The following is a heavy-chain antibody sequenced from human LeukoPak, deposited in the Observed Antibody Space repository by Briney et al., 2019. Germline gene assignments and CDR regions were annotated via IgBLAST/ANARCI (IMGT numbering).Heavy chain of an antibody. D-gene: IGHD3-22*01. CDR3: AKDYSSGYYYLDY. CDR1: EFTFSSYW. CDR2: ISGSGGST. J-gene: IGHJ4*02. Sequence: GGSLRLSCAASEFTFSSYWMSWVRQAPGKGLEWVSAISGSGGSTYYADSVKGRFTISRDNSKNTLYLQMNSLRAEDTAVYYCAKDYSSGYYYLDYWGQGTLVTVSS. V-gene: IGHV3-23*01.